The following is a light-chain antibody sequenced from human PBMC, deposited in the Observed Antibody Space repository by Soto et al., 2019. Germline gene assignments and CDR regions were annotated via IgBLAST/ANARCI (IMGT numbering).Light chain of an antibody. CDR1: SSDIGSYNF. CDR2: EVS. V-gene: IGLV2-23*02. CDR3: CSHAGSDTWV. J-gene: IGLJ3*02. Sequence: QSVLTQPASVSGSPGQSIAISCTGTSSDIGSYNFVSWYQQYPGKAPKLVISEVSKRPSGVSSRFSGSKSGNTASLTISGLQAEDEADYYCCSHAGSDTWVFGGGTKVTVL.